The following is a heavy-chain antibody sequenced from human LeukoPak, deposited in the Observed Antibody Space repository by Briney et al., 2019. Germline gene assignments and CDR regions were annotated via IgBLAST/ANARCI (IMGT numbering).Heavy chain of an antibody. V-gene: IGHV1-18*01. Sequence: ASVKVSCKASGYTFTKYDVNWVRQVTGQGLEWMGWISAYNGNTNYAQKLQGRVTMTTDTSTSTAYMELRSLRSDDTAVYYCARDRGIAARPDYWGQGTLVTVSS. CDR1: GYTFTKYD. J-gene: IGHJ4*02. CDR3: ARDRGIAARPDY. D-gene: IGHD6-6*01. CDR2: ISAYNGNT.